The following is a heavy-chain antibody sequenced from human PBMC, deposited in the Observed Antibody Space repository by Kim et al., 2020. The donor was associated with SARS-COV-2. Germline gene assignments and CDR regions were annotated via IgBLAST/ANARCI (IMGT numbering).Heavy chain of an antibody. CDR1: GFTFNNFA. Sequence: GGSLRLSCAASGFTFNNFAMAWVRQAPGKGLEWVATLSGTGGTTYYADSVKGRFTISRDNSKNTLFLQMNNVRVEDTATFYCAKADISSGYYFEHWGRGVLVTVSS. CDR2: LSGTGGTT. J-gene: IGHJ4*02. CDR3: AKADISSGYYFEH. D-gene: IGHD5-12*01. V-gene: IGHV3-23*01.